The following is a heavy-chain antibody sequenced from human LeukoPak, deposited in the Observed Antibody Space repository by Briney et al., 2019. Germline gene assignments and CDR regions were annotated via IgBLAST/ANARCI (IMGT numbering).Heavy chain of an antibody. CDR3: ATSLWFGELAWFDP. CDR1: GFTFSDYY. CDR2: ISSSSSYT. Sequence: GGSLRLSCAASGFTFSDYYMSWIRQAPGKGLEWVSYISSSSSYTYYADSVKGRFTISRDNAKNSQYLQMNSLRAEDTAVYYCATSLWFGELAWFDPWGQGTLVTVSS. J-gene: IGHJ5*02. D-gene: IGHD3-10*01. V-gene: IGHV3-11*06.